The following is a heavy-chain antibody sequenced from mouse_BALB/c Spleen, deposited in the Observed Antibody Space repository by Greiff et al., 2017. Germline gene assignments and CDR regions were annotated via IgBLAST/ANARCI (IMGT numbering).Heavy chain of an antibody. D-gene: IGHD2-14*01. CDR3: ARSTIGTTTAWFAD. CDR2: ISSGSSTI. CDR1: GFTFSSFG. Sequence: EVKLMESGGGLVQPGGSRKLSCAASGFTFSSFGMHWVRQAPEKGLEWVAYISSGSSTIYYADTVKGRFTISRDNPKNTLFLQMTSLRSEDTAMYYCARSTIGTTTAWFADWGQGTLVTVSA. V-gene: IGHV5-17*02. J-gene: IGHJ3*01.